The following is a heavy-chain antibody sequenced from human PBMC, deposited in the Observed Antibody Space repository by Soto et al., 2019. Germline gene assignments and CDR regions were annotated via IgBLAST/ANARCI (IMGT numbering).Heavy chain of an antibody. CDR1: GGSISSSDYY. D-gene: IGHD6-6*01. CDR2: IYFNGFT. J-gene: IGHJ5*02. Sequence: WETLSLTCTVSGGSISSSDYYWGWIRQPPGKGLEWIGSIYFNGFTYFNPSLKSRVTMSLDTSKKQFSLKLSSVTAADTAVYYCAPLFIAADGGTSEVAPWGQGTLVTVSS. V-gene: IGHV4-39*01. CDR3: APLFIAADGGTSEVAP.